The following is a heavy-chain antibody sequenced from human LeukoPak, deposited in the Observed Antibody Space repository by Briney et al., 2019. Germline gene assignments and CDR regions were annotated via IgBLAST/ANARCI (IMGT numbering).Heavy chain of an antibody. D-gene: IGHD3-10*01. J-gene: IGHJ6*03. CDR1: GGSISSGGYS. V-gene: IGHV4-30-4*07. Sequence: SETLSLTCAVSGGSISSGGYSWTWIRQAPGKGLEWIGYAYYSGRAYYSPSFKSRVTISVDTSKNQFSLKLSSVTAADTAVYYCWVRGVNVYYYYYYMDVWGKGTTVTVSS. CDR2: AYYSGRA. CDR3: WVRGVNVYYYYYYMDV.